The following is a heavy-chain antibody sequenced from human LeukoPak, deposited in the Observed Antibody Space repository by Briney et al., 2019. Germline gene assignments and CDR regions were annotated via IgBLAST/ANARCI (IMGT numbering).Heavy chain of an antibody. CDR3: AKVLGVSSGHFDY. CDR1: GFTFSNYA. D-gene: IGHD6-19*01. Sequence: GGSLRLSCAASGFTFSNYAMSWVRQAPGKGLEWVSAISGGGSTYYADSVKGRFTISRDNSKNTLYLQMNSLRAEDTAVYYCAKVLGVSSGHFDYWGQGTLVTVSS. V-gene: IGHV3-23*01. J-gene: IGHJ4*02. CDR2: ISGGGST.